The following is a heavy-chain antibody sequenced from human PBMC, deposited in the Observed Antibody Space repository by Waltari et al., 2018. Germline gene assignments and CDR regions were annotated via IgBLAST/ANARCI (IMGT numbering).Heavy chain of an antibody. Sequence: QVQLQESGPGLVKPSQTLSLTCTVSGGSISSGGSYWSWIRQHPGKGLEWIGYSYYSGSTYYTPSLKRRVTTAVDTSKNQCSLKRSAVTAADTAVYYCARTTPGIDYWGQGTLVTVSS. J-gene: IGHJ4*02. CDR1: GGSISSGGSY. D-gene: IGHD1-26*01. CDR2: SYYSGST. CDR3: ARTTPGIDY. V-gene: IGHV4-31*03.